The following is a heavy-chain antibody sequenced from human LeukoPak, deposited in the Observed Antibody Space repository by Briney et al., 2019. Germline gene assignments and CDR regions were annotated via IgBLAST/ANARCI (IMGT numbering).Heavy chain of an antibody. CDR3: ARVSGSGLYFKSFDP. J-gene: IGHJ5*01. CDR1: GDDIISSNW. Sequence: SETLSLTCSVSGDDIISSNWWTWFRQPPQKGLEWIGEVYHSGSTNYNPSLKSRIYMSVDKSQNRFSLRLTSVTAADTAVYFCARVSGSGLYFKSFDPWGQGTLVIVSS. CDR2: VYHSGST. V-gene: IGHV4-4*02. D-gene: IGHD3-10*01.